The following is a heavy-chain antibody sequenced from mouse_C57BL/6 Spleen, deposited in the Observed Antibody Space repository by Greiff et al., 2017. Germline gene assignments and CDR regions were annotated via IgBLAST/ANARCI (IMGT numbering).Heavy chain of an antibody. CDR3: GRGDGYSWYFDG. V-gene: IGHV1-55*01. CDR1: GYTFTSYW. Sequence: QVQLQQPGAELVKPGASVKMSCKASGYTFTSYWITWVKQRPGQGLEWIGDIYPGSGSTNYNEKFKSKATLTVDTSSSTAYMQLSSLTSEDSAVYYCGRGDGYSWYFDGWGTGTTVTVSS. D-gene: IGHD2-3*01. J-gene: IGHJ1*03. CDR2: IYPGSGST.